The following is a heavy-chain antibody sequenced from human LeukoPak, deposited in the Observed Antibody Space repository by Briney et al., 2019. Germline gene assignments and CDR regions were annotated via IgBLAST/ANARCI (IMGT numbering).Heavy chain of an antibody. CDR3: ARYNYGINDY. D-gene: IGHD5-18*01. CDR2: FYYTGTT. J-gene: IGHJ4*02. Sequence: PSETLSLTCSISGDSTNTYFWSWIRQPPGKGLERIGYFYYTGTTNYNPSLNSRVTISVDTSKNQFSLKLSSVTAADTAVYYCARYNYGINDYWGQGTLVTVSS. CDR1: GDSTNTYF. V-gene: IGHV4-59*12.